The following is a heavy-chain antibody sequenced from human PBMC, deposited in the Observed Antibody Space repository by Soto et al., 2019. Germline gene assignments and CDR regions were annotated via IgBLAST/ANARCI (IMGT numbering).Heavy chain of an antibody. J-gene: IGHJ4*02. CDR2: INPNSGGT. D-gene: IGHD6-19*01. CDR1: GYTFTDYY. CDR3: ARFQSSVAGTLADY. Sequence: ASVKVSCKASGYTFTDYYMHWVRQAPGQGLEWMGWINPNSGGTNYAQSFQGRVTMTRDTSISTAYVEVRRLRSDDTAVYYCARFQSSVAGTLADYWGQGTLVTVSS. V-gene: IGHV1-2*02.